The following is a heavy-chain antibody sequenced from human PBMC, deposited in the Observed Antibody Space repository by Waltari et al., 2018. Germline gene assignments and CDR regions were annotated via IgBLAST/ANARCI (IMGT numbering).Heavy chain of an antibody. Sequence: EVQLLASGAGLVPPGGSLRPSCSASGFIFSRYTMNWVGQAPGKGLELVSIFHGGGDTDYADSVRGRFIITRDNSNNMLYLQMNSLRPEDSGVYYCAKGFDRASFDSWGQGALVTVSS. CDR1: GFIFSRYT. CDR2: IFHGGGDT. J-gene: IGHJ4*02. CDR3: AKGFDRASFDS. D-gene: IGHD3-22*01. V-gene: IGHV3-23*03.